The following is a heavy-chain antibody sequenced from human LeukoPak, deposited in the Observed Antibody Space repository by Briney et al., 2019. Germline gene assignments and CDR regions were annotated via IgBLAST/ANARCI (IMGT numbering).Heavy chain of an antibody. CDR3: ARRVTSSSWFGHNWFDP. D-gene: IGHD6-13*01. CDR2: IYYSGST. V-gene: IGHV4-39*07. Sequence: SETLSLTCTVSGGSISSSSYYWGWIRQPPGKGLEWIGSIYYSGSTNYNPSLKSRVTISVDTSKNQFSLKLSSVTAADTAVYYCARRVTSSSWFGHNWFDPWGQGTLVTVSS. CDR1: GGSISSSSYY. J-gene: IGHJ5*02.